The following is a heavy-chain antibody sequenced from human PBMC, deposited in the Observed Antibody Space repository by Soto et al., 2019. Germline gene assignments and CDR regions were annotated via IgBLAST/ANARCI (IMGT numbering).Heavy chain of an antibody. V-gene: IGHV4-31*03. D-gene: IGHD2-21*02. J-gene: IGHJ6*02. CDR3: ARDLWGYCGTDCYPLDV. CDR1: GGSISSGDYY. CDR2: IYYSGST. Sequence: SETLSLTCTVSGGSISSGDYYWSWIRQHPGKGLEWIGYIYYSGSTYYNPSLKSRVTISVDTSKNQFSLKLNSVTAADTAVYYCARDLWGYCGTDCYPLDVWGRGTTVTVSS.